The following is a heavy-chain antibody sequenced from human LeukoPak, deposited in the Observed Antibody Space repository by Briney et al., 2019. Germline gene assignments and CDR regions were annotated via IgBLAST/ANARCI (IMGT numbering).Heavy chain of an antibody. V-gene: IGHV4-59*01. J-gene: IGHJ6*03. CDR3: ARVKYNWNHAYYYYYMDV. Sequence: SETLSFTCTVSGGSISSYYWSWLRQPPGKGLEWIGYIYYSGSTNYNPSLKSRVTISVDTSKNQFSLKLSSVTAADTAVYYCARVKYNWNHAYYYYYMDVWGKGTTVTVSS. CDR2: IYYSGST. CDR1: GGSISSYY. D-gene: IGHD1-20*01.